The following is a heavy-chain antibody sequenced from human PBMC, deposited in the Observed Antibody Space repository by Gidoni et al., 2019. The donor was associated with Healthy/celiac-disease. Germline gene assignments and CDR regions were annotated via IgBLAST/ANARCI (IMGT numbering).Heavy chain of an antibody. J-gene: IGHJ6*02. D-gene: IGHD2-15*01. CDR2: ISSSSSYI. CDR1: GFTFSSYS. Sequence: EVQLVESGGGLVKPGGSLRLSCAASGFTFSSYSMNWVRQAPGKGLEWVSSISSSSSYIYYADSVKGRFTISRDNAKNSLYLQMNSLRAEDTAVYYCARAGEVGGNPEYYYGMDVWGQGTTVTVSS. CDR3: ARAGEVGGNPEYYYGMDV. V-gene: IGHV3-21*01.